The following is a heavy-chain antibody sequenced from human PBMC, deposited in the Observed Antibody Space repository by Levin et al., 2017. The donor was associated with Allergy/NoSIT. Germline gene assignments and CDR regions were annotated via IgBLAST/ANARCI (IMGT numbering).Heavy chain of an antibody. J-gene: IGHJ5*02. CDR2: ISSDGNSI. D-gene: IGHD6-19*01. V-gene: IGHV3-74*01. CDR3: VRGHSSGWSNWFGP. CDR1: GFTFNIYY. Sequence: GESLKISCAASGFTFNIYYMYWVRQAPGKGLVWVSRISSDGNSITDADSVKGRFTTSRDNAENRLYLQMNSLRAEDTAVYYCVRGHSSGWSNWFGPWGQGTLVTVSS.